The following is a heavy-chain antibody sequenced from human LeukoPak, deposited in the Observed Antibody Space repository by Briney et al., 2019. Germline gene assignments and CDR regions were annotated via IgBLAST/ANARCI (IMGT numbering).Heavy chain of an antibody. Sequence: SETLSLTCSVSGGSISGFYWSWIRQPPGKELQWIGSIFYSGSTNYNPSLKSRVTISVDTSKNQLSLKLSSVTAADTAVYYCARQRFLEWYFDYWGQGTLVTVSS. CDR3: ARQRFLEWYFDY. J-gene: IGHJ4*02. V-gene: IGHV4-59*08. D-gene: IGHD3-3*01. CDR2: IFYSGST. CDR1: GGSISGFY.